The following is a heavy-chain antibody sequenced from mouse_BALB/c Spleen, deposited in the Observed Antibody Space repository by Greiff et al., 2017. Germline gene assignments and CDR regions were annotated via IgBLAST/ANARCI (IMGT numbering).Heavy chain of an antibody. CDR1: GYSITSGYY. V-gene: IGHV3-6*02. J-gene: IGHJ4*01. D-gene: IGHD2-2*01. CDR2: ISYDGSN. Sequence: ESGPGLVKPSQSLSLTCSVTGYSITSGYYWNWIRQFPGNKLEWMGYISYDGSNNYNPSLKNRISITRDTSKNQFFLKLNSVTTEDTATYYCARGYGYDDGNYAMDYWGQGTTVTVSS. CDR3: ARGYGYDDGNYAMDY.